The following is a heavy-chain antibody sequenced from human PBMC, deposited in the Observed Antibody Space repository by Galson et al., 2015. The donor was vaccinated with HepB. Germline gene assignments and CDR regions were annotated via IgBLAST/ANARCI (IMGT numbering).Heavy chain of an antibody. CDR1: GFTFSSYG. V-gene: IGHV3-30*18. Sequence: LRLSCAASGFTFSSYGMHWVRQAPGKGLEWVAVISYDGSNKYYADSVKGRFTISRDNSKNTLYLQMNSLRAEDTAVYYCAKGYSYGFGAFDIWGQGTMVTVSS. J-gene: IGHJ3*02. CDR3: AKGYSYGFGAFDI. D-gene: IGHD5-18*01. CDR2: ISYDGSNK.